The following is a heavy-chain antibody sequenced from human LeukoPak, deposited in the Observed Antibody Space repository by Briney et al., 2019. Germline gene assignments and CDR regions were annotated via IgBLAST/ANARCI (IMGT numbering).Heavy chain of an antibody. CDR3: ARDSARIVPAAIEGYNWFDP. Sequence: ASVKVSCKASGYTFTSYGISWVRQAPGQGLEWMGWISAYNGNTNYAQKLQGRVTMTTDTSTSTAYMELRSLRSDDTAVYYCARDSARIVPAAIEGYNWFDPWGQGTLVTVSS. CDR1: GYTFTSYG. J-gene: IGHJ5*02. V-gene: IGHV1-18*01. D-gene: IGHD2-2*02. CDR2: ISAYNGNT.